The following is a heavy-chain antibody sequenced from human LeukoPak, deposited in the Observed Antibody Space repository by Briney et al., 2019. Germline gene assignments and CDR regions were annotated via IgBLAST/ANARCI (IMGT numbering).Heavy chain of an antibody. CDR1: GDSISSYSYY. CDR3: ARESGDTRTVNSFDF. D-gene: IGHD2-21*01. J-gene: IGHJ4*01. CDR2: ILFRGAT. Sequence: SETLSLTCTVSGDSISSYSYYWAWIRQPPGKGVEWIGSILFRGATYYNPSLKPRIIMSVYTSQNNFSLKLTSVPAADTAVYFCARESGDTRTVNSFDFWGRGTLITVSS. V-gene: IGHV4-39*07.